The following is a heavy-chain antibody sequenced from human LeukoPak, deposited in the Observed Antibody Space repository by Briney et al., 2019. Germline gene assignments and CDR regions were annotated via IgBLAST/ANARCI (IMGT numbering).Heavy chain of an antibody. J-gene: IGHJ4*02. CDR3: ARVAVAGFSDY. CDR1: GFTFSSYE. Sequence: GGSLRLSCAASGFTFSSYEMSWVRQAPGKGLEWVSYISSSGSTIYYADSVKGRFTISRDNAKNSLYLQMNSLRAGDTAVYYCARVAVAGFSDYWGQGTLVTVSS. D-gene: IGHD6-19*01. CDR2: ISSSGSTI. V-gene: IGHV3-48*03.